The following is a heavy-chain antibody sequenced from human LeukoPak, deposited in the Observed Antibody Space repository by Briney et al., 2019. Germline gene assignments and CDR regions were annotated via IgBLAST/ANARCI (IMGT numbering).Heavy chain of an antibody. Sequence: ASVKVSCTASGYTFTSNYMHWVRQAPGQGLEWMGMIYPRDGSTSYAQKFQGRVTVTRDTSTSTVHMELSGLRSEDTAVYYCARDQEGFDYWGQGTLVTVSS. CDR1: GYTFTSNY. V-gene: IGHV1-46*01. CDR3: ARDQEGFDY. CDR2: IYPRDGST. J-gene: IGHJ4*02.